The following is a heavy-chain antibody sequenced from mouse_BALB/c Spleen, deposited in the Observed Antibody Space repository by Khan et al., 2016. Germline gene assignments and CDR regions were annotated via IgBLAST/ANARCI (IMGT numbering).Heavy chain of an antibody. V-gene: IGHV14-3*02. Sequence: VQLQQSGAELVKPGASVKLSCTASGFNIKDTYMHWVKQRPEQGLEWIGRIDPANGNTKYDPKFQGQATITADTSSHTAYLPLSSLTSADTAVYYCYYGSSYFDYWGQGTTLTVSS. J-gene: IGHJ2*01. CDR3: YYGSSYFDY. D-gene: IGHD1-1*01. CDR2: IDPANGNT. CDR1: GFNIKDTY.